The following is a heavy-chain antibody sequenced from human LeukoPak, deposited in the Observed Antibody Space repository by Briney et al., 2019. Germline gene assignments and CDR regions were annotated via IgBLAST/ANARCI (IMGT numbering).Heavy chain of an antibody. CDR3: ARRYTHGSDFDD. D-gene: IGHD5-18*01. Sequence: GASVRVSCKASGYTFTSYDINWMRQAHGQGLEWMGWINPVTGKTGYAQKFQGRVTVTSNSSINTAYMDLSGLRSEDTAVYFCARRYTHGSDFDDWGQGTLVTVSS. CDR2: INPVTGKT. V-gene: IGHV1-8*01. J-gene: IGHJ4*02. CDR1: GYTFTSYD.